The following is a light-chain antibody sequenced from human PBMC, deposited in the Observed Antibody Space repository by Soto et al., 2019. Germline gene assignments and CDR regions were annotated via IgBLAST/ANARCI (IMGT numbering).Light chain of an antibody. CDR1: NSNIGTNT. Sequence: QSLLTQPPSASATPGQRVTISCSGSNSNIGTNTVNWYQQLPGTAPRLLIYTNNQRPSGVPQRFSCSKTGTSASLAIGGLQSEDGADYYCAAWDDSLGADVFGTGTKLTVL. J-gene: IGLJ1*01. CDR2: TNN. CDR3: AAWDDSLGADV. V-gene: IGLV1-44*01.